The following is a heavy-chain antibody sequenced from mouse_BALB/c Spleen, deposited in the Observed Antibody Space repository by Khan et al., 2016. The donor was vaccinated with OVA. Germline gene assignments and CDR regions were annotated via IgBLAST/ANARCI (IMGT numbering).Heavy chain of an antibody. CDR1: GFSLTSYG. CDR2: IWAGGST. CDR3: ARVSDGSYYTVDY. Sequence: QVQLKESGPGLVAPSQSLSITCTVSGFSLTSYGVHWVRQPPGKGLEWLGVIWAGGSTNYNSALMSRLSISKDNSKSQVFLKMNSLQTDDTAMYDGARVSDGSYYTVDYWGQGTSVTVSS. D-gene: IGHD2-3*01. J-gene: IGHJ4*01. V-gene: IGHV2-9*02.